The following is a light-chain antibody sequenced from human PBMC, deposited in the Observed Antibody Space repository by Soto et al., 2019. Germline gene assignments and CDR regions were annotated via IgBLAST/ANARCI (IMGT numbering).Light chain of an antibody. V-gene: IGKV1-39*01. CDR3: QQSYSTPLT. Sequence: DIQMTQSPSSLSASVGDRVTITCRASQSISSYLNWYQQKPRKAPKLLIYAASSLQSGVPSRFSGSGSETDFTLTISSLQPEDFATYYCQQSYSTPLTFGGGTKVDIK. CDR2: AAS. CDR1: QSISSY. J-gene: IGKJ4*01.